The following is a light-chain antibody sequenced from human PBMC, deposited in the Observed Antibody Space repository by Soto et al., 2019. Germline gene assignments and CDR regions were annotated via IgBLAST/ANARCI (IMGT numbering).Light chain of an antibody. V-gene: IGKV1-9*01. J-gene: IGKJ1*01. CDR2: TAS. CDR3: LQHYSFPHM. CDR1: QGISSY. Sequence: DIQLTQSPSFLSASVGDRVTIACRASQGISSYLGWYQQKPGNAPKLLIYTASNLQSGVPSRFSGSGSGTGFTLTISSLQPEDFATYYCLQHYSFPHMFGQGTKVDIK.